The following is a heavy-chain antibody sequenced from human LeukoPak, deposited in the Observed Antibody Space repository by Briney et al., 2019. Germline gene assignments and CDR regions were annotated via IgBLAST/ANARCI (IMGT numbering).Heavy chain of an antibody. CDR2: IYTSGST. J-gene: IGHJ5*02. CDR1: GGFISSYY. D-gene: IGHD3-10*01. V-gene: IGHV4-4*07. Sequence: SETLSLTCTVSGGFISSYYWSWIRQPAGKGLEWIGRIYTSGSTNYNPSLKSRATMSVDTSKNQFSLKLNSVTAADTAVYYCARGIRLGYGSGRDWFDPWGQGTLVTVSS. CDR3: ARGIRLGYGSGRDWFDP.